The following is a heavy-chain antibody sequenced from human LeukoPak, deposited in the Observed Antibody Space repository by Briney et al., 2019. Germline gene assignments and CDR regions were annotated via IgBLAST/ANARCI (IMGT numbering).Heavy chain of an antibody. J-gene: IGHJ4*02. CDR3: ARERSSQGYFDF. CDR2: IHPGDSDT. V-gene: IGHV5-51*01. D-gene: IGHD6-6*01. CDR1: GYSFTDYW. Sequence: GESLKISCKGSGYSFTDYWTGWVRQMPGKGLEWMGIIHPGDSDTRYNPPFQGQVTISADKSISTAYLQWSSLKASDTAMYYCARERSSQGYFDFWGQGTLVTVSS.